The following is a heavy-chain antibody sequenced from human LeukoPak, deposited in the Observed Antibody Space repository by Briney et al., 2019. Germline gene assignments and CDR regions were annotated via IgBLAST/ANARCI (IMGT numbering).Heavy chain of an antibody. V-gene: IGHV3-53*01. CDR2: IYSGGST. Sequence: PGGSLRLSCAASGFTVSSNYMSWVRQAPGKGLEWVSVIYSGGSTYYADSVKGRFTISRDNSKNTLYLQMNSLRAEDTAVYYCARVGGGSYAYYFDYWGQGTLVTVSS. D-gene: IGHD1-26*01. CDR1: GFTVSSNY. J-gene: IGHJ4*02. CDR3: ARVGGGSYAYYFDY.